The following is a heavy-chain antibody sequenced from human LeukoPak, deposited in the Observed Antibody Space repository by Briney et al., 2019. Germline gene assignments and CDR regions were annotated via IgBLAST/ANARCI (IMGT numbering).Heavy chain of an antibody. J-gene: IGHJ4*02. CDR2: ISSSSSTI. Sequence: GGSLRLSCAASGFTFSSYSMNWVRQAPGKGLEWVSYISSSSSTIYYADSVKGRFTISRDNAKNSLYLQMNSLRAEDTAVCYCARYSGSYPFDYWGQGTLVTVSS. CDR1: GFTFSSYS. CDR3: ARYSGSYPFDY. V-gene: IGHV3-48*01. D-gene: IGHD1-26*01.